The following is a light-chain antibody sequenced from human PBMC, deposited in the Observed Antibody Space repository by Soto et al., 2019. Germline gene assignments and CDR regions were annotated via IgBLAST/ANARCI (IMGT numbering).Light chain of an antibody. CDR2: DAS. CDR1: QNINNY. Sequence: DIQITQSPYSLSASLGYIFTITCQASQNINNYLNWYQQKPGRAPKLLIYDASNLEAGVPSRFRGSGSGTDFTFTISRLQPEDIATYYCQQYDNLHTSGQGTRLEIK. CDR3: QQYDNLHT. V-gene: IGKV1-33*01. J-gene: IGKJ5*01.